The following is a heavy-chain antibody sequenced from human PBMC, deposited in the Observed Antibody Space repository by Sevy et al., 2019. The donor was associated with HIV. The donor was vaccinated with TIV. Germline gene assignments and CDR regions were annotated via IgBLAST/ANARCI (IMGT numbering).Heavy chain of an antibody. Sequence: SETLSLTCSVSDDSINSYYWSWIRQPPGKGLEWIGYIYNNIGSTSYNPSLTSRVTISVDTSNNHFSLKLTSLTAADTAISYCARGAVVIGTAATHVLDFWGLGSLVTVSS. CDR3: ARGAVVIGTAATHVLDF. V-gene: IGHV4-59*08. CDR2: IYNNIGST. CDR1: DDSINSYY. D-gene: IGHD2-2*01. J-gene: IGHJ4*02.